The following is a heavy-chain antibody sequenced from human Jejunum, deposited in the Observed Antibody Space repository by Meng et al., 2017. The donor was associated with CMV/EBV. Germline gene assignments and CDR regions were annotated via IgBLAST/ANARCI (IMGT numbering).Heavy chain of an antibody. CDR1: GFAFSSYS. J-gene: IGHJ6*02. V-gene: IGHV3-48*04. CDR3: ARDPVLSGLDV. CDR2: ITSSSSTV. Sequence: CTASGFAFSSYSMNWVRQAPGKGLEWISYITSSSSTVFYADSVRGRFTISRDNANNSLYLQINNLRADDTALYYCARDPVLSGLDVWGQGATITVSS.